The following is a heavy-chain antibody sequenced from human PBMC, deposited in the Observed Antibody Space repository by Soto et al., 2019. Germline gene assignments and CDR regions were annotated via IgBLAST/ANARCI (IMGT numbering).Heavy chain of an antibody. J-gene: IGHJ4*02. CDR3: ARDRVPYYDSSGYYSYYFDY. D-gene: IGHD3-22*01. V-gene: IGHV4-30-2*05. CDR2: IYHSGST. Sequence: TLSLTCTVSGGSISSGGYSWSWIRQPPGKGLEWIGYIYHSGSTYYNPSLKSRVTISVDTSKDQFSLKLSSVTAADTAVYYCARDRVPYYDSSGYYSYYFDYWGQGTLVTVSS. CDR1: GGSISSGGYS.